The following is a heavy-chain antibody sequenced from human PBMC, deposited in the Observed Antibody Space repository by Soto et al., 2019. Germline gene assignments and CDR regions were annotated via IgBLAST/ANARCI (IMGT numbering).Heavy chain of an antibody. CDR3: ARDSIAVAGTGYYYYGMDV. V-gene: IGHV1-8*01. CDR1: GYTFTSYD. Sequence: QVQLVQSGAEVKKPGASVKVSCKASGYTFTSYDINWVRQATGQGLEWMGWMNPNSGNTGYAQKFQGRVTMTRNTSISTAYMELSSLRSEDTAVYYCARDSIAVAGTGYYYYGMDVWGQGTTGTVSS. J-gene: IGHJ6*02. CDR2: MNPNSGNT. D-gene: IGHD6-19*01.